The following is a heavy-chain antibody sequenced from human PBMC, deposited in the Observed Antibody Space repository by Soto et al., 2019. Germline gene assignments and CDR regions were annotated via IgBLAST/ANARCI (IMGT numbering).Heavy chain of an antibody. CDR2: ISSSSSYI. J-gene: IGHJ6*02. V-gene: IGHV3-21*01. CDR3: ARTSTXYYYDSSGYYSGYGMDV. Sequence: GGSLRLSCAASGFTFSSYSMNWVRQAPGKGLERVSSISSSSSYIYYADSVKGRFTISRDNAKNSLYLQMNSLRAEDTAVYYCARTSTXYYYDSSGYYSGYGMDVWGPGTTVTVSS. CDR1: GFTFSSYS. D-gene: IGHD3-22*01.